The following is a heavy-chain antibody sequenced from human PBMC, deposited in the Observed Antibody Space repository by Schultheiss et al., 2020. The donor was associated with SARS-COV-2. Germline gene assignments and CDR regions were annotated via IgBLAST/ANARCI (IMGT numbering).Heavy chain of an antibody. CDR3: ARDLGYGSGSRLNLDY. Sequence: GGSLRLSCAASGFTFSSYAMHWVRQAPGKGLEYVSAISSNGGSTYYANSVKGRFTISRDNSKNTLYLQMNSLRAEDTAVYYCARDLGYGSGSRLNLDYWGQGTLVTVSS. CDR2: ISSNGGST. D-gene: IGHD3-10*01. CDR1: GFTFSSYA. V-gene: IGHV3-64*01. J-gene: IGHJ4*02.